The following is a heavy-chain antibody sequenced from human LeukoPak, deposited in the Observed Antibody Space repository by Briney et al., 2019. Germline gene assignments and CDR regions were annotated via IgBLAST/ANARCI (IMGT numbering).Heavy chain of an antibody. CDR3: ARVGNLVATIGYDY. CDR1: GFTFSSYW. J-gene: IGHJ4*02. CDR2: IKQDGSEK. D-gene: IGHD5-12*01. V-gene: IGHV3-7*01. Sequence: GGSLRLSCAASGFTFSSYWMSWVRQAPGKGLEWVANIKQDGSEKYYVDSVKGRFTISRDNAKNSLYLQMNSLRAEDTAVYYCARVGNLVATIGYDYWGQGTLVTVSS.